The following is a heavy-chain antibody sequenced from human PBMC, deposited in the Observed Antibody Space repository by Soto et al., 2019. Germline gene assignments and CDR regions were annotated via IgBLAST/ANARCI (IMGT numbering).Heavy chain of an antibody. Sequence: QLLESGGGLVQPGGSLRLSCAASGITFSAYSMSWVRQSPGKGLEWVSTISSSSDITYDADSVKGRFTISRDNSKNSLFLQMNSLRAENTAIYYCATTGGFSGSYHFISWGQGTLVTVSS. D-gene: IGHD1-26*01. J-gene: IGHJ4*02. V-gene: IGHV3-23*01. CDR2: ISSSSDIT. CDR1: GITFSAYS. CDR3: ATTGGFSGSYHFIS.